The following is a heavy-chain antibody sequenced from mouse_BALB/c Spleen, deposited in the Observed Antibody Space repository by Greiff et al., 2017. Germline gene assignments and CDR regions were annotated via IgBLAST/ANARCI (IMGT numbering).Heavy chain of an antibody. J-gene: IGHJ3*01. D-gene: IGHD1-1*01. CDR2: ISSGGGST. V-gene: IGHV5-12-1*01. Sequence: EVHLVESGGGLVKPGGSLKLSCAASGFAFSSYDMSWVRQTPEKRLEWVAYISSGGGSTYYPDTVKGRFTISRDNAKNTLYLQMSSLKSEDTAMYYCARHRDYGSAWFAYWGQGTLVTVSA. CDR3: ARHRDYGSAWFAY. CDR1: GFAFSSYD.